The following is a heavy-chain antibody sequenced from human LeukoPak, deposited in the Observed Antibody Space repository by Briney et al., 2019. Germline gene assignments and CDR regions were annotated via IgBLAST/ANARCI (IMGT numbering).Heavy chain of an antibody. CDR1: GGSISSYY. J-gene: IGHJ5*02. D-gene: IGHD3-3*01. CDR2: VYYSGST. Sequence: SETLSLTCTVSGGSISSYYWSWIRQPPGKGLEWIGYVYYSGSTNYNPSLKSRVTISVDTSKNQFSLKLSSVTAADTAVYYCARERSGYISWFDPWGQGTLVTVSS. CDR3: ARERSGYISWFDP. V-gene: IGHV4-59*12.